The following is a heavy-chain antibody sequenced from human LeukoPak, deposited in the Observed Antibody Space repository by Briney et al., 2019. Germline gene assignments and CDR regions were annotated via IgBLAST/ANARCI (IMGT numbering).Heavy chain of an antibody. V-gene: IGHV3-30*14. J-gene: IGHJ4*02. CDR2: ISYDGSEK. CDR3: ARAPPEECSGGSCYSLDY. D-gene: IGHD2-15*01. CDR1: GFTFSSYA. Sequence: PGGSLRLSCAASGFTFSSYAMHWVRQAPGKGLEWVAIISYDGSEKFYADSVKGRFTISRDNSNNTLYLQMNSLRAEDTAVYYCARAPPEECSGGSCYSLDYWGQGTLVTVSS.